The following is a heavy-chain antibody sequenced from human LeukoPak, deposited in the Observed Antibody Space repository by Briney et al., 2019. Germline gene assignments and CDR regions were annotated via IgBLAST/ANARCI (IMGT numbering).Heavy chain of an antibody. V-gene: IGHV4-34*01. D-gene: IGHD2-2*02. CDR3: ASEGIVVVPAAIFHYYYYMDV. J-gene: IGHJ6*03. Sequence: PSETLSLTCAVYGGSFSGYYWSWIRQPPGKGLEWIGEINHSGSTNYNPSLKSRVTISVDTSKNQFSLKLSSVTAADTAVYYCASEGIVVVPAAIFHYYYYMDVWGKGTTVTVSS. CDR1: GGSFSGYY. CDR2: INHSGST.